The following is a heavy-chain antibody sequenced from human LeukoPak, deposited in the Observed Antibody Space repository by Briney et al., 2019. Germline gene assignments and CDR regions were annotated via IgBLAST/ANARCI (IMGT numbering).Heavy chain of an antibody. D-gene: IGHD2-2*01. CDR2: ISGSGGST. J-gene: IGHJ4*02. Sequence: PSGGSLRLSCAASGFTLGGYAMSWVRQAPGKGLEWVSAISGSGGSTYYADSVKGRFTISRDNSKNTLYLQMNSLRAEDTAVYYCAKDTSCSTTSCYGGFDYWGQGTLVTVSS. CDR3: AKDTSCSTTSCYGGFDY. CDR1: GFTLGGYA. V-gene: IGHV3-23*01.